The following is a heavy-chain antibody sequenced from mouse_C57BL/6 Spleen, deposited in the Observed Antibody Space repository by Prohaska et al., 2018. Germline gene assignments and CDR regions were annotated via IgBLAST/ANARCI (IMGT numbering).Heavy chain of an antibody. CDR1: GFTFNTYA. CDR3: VRDGGTTVAFDY. D-gene: IGHD1-1*01. CDR2: IRSKSSKYAT. V-gene: IGHV10-3*01. Sequence: EVQLVESGGGLVQPKGSLKLSCAASGFTFNTYAMHWVRQAPGKGLECVARIRSKSSKYATYYADSVKDRFTISRDDSQSMRYLQMNNLKTEDTAMYYCVRDGGTTVAFDYWGQGTTLTVSS. J-gene: IGHJ2*01.